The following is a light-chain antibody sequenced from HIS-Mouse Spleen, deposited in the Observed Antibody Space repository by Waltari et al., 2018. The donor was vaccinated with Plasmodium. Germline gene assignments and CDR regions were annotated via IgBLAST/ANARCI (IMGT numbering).Light chain of an antibody. V-gene: IGKV1-8*01. CDR1: QGISSY. CDR3: QQSYSTPFT. J-gene: IGKJ3*01. CDR2: AAS. Sequence: AIRMTQSPSSFSASTGDRVTNTCRASQGISSYLAWYQQKPGKAPKLLIYAASTLQSGVPSRFSGSGSGTDFTLTISSLQPEDFATYYCQQSYSTPFTFGPGTKVDIK.